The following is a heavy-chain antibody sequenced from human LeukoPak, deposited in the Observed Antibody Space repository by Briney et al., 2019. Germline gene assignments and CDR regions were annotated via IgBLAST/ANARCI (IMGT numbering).Heavy chain of an antibody. D-gene: IGHD3-10*01. CDR2: ISSSGSTI. V-gene: IGHV3-11*04. CDR1: GFTFSDYY. J-gene: IGHJ4*02. Sequence: GGSLRLSCAASGFTFSDYYMSWIRQAPGKGLEGVSYISSSGSTIYYADSVKGRFTISRDNAKNSLYLQMNSLRAEDTAVYYCAREIVRMVRGVTYFDYWGQGTLVTVSS. CDR3: AREIVRMVRGVTYFDY.